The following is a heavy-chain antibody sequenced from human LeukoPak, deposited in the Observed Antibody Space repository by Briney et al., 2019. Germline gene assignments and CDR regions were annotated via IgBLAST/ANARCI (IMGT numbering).Heavy chain of an antibody. V-gene: IGHV3-23*01. J-gene: IGHJ4*02. CDR3: AKGGVSGWYTPRPDS. CDR2: MTDSGGGT. CDR1: GFTFSTYA. Sequence: VDLGGSLRLSCAASGFTFSTYAMSWVRQAPGKGLEWVSGMTDSGGGTYYADSVKGRFTISRDNSKNTLYLQINSLGVEDTAVYYCAKGGVSGWYTPRPDSWGQGTLVTVSS. D-gene: IGHD6-19*01.